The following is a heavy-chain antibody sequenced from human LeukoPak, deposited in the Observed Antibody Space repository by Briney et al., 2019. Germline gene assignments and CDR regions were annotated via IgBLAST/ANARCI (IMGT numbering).Heavy chain of an antibody. CDR2: IHSDGTT. J-gene: IGHJ4*02. Sequence: PSETLSLTCSVPGGSLTNYYWGWIRQPPGKGLEFIGYIHSDGTTNYDSSLQSRVAISLDTSKIRFSLRLYSVTAADTALYFCARLNFRGGEALHFDSWGQGTLVTVSS. V-gene: IGHV4-4*09. CDR3: ARLNFRGGEALHFDS. D-gene: IGHD3-16*01. CDR1: GGSLTNYY.